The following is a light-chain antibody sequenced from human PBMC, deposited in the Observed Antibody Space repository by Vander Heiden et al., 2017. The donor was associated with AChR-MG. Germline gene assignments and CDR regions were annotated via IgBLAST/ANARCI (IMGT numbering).Light chain of an antibody. Sequence: SAELPQPPSVSMAPGQTARITGSGDALPKQYAYWYQQKPGQAPVLVIYKDSERPSGIPERFSGSSSGTTVTLTISGVQAEDEADYYCQSADSSGTYVVFGGGTKLTVL. V-gene: IGLV3-25*03. J-gene: IGLJ2*01. CDR2: KDS. CDR1: ALPKQY. CDR3: QSADSSGTYVV.